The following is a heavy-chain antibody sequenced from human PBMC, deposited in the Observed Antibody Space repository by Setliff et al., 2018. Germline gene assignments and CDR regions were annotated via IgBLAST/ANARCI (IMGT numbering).Heavy chain of an antibody. CDR3: AKCSSWHGHYPHYNY. V-gene: IGHV3-23*03. J-gene: IGHJ4*02. CDR2: ISSDGSSI. CDR1: GFTFSSDA. Sequence: PGGSLRLSCAASGFTFSSDAMTWVRQAPGKGLEWVSIISSDGSSIYYAASVKGRFTISRDNSKNTLYLQMNSLRAEDTAVYYCAKCSSWHGHYPHYNYWGQGTLVTVSS. D-gene: IGHD4-17*01.